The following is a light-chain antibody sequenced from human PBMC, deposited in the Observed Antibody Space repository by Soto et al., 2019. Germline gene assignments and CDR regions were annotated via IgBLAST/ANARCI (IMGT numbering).Light chain of an antibody. CDR2: DAS. Sequence: EIVLTQSPATLSLSPGERATLSCRASQSVSSYLAWYQQKPGQAPRLLIYDASNSATGIPARFSGSGSGTDFTLTISSLDPEDFAFYYCQQRSNWRTFGQGTKLEIK. V-gene: IGKV3-11*01. J-gene: IGKJ2*01. CDR1: QSVSSY. CDR3: QQRSNWRT.